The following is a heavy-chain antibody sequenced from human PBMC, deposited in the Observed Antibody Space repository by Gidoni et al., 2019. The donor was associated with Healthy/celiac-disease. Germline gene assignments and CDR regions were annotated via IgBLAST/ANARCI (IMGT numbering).Heavy chain of an antibody. V-gene: IGHV3-48*02. CDR3: ARAPPTRITIFGVVATGSYYYMDV. Sequence: EVQLVESGGGLVQPGGSLRFSCAASGFTFSRYTMNWVRPAPGKGLEWVSYISSSSSTIYYADSVKGRFTISRDNAKNSLYLQMNSLRDEDTAVYYCARAPPTRITIFGVVATGSYYYMDVWGKGTTVTVSS. D-gene: IGHD3-3*01. CDR2: ISSSSSTI. CDR1: GFTFSRYT. J-gene: IGHJ6*03.